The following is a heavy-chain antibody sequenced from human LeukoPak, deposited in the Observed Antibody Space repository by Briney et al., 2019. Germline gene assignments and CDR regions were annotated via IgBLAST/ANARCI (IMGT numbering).Heavy chain of an antibody. CDR2: MYYTGTT. CDR1: GGSIRSLGYS. D-gene: IGHD5-12*01. CDR3: ARSVSAYAGRGWFDP. Sequence: TSETLSLTCSVSGGSIRSLGYSRGWIRQPPGKGLEWIASMYYTGTTYYNPSLKSRVTMSVDTSKNQFSLNLTSMTAADTAVFYCARSVSAYAGRGWFDPWGQGTLVTVSS. J-gene: IGHJ5*02. V-gene: IGHV4-39*07.